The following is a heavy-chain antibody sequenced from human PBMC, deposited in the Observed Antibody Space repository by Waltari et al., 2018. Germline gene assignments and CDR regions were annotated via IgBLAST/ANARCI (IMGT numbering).Heavy chain of an antibody. CDR2: IYPGDSDT. D-gene: IGHD4-17*01. CDR1: GYSFTSYW. V-gene: IGHV5-51*01. CDR3: ARRNPDYGDYERSFDY. J-gene: IGHJ4*02. Sequence: EVQLVQSGAEVKKPGESLKISCKGSGYSFTSYWIGWVRQMHGKGLEWMGIIYPGDSDTRYSPSFQGQVTISADKSISTAYLQWSSLKASDTAMYYCARRNPDYGDYERSFDYWGQGTLVTVSS.